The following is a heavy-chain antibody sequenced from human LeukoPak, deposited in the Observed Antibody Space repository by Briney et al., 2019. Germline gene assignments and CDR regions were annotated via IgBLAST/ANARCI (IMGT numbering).Heavy chain of an antibody. CDR3: ASGKYSGWRVYFDY. Sequence: SETLSLTCTVSGGSISGYYWSWIRQPPGKGLEWIGYVYYSGGTNYNPSLESRVTISVDTSKSQFSLKLTSVTAADTAVYYCASGKYSGWRVYFDYWGQGTLVTVSS. J-gene: IGHJ4*02. D-gene: IGHD2-15*01. CDR2: VYYSGGT. CDR1: GGSISGYY. V-gene: IGHV4-59*01.